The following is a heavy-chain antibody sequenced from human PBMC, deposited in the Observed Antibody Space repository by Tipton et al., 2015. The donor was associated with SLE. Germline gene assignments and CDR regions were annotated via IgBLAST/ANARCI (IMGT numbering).Heavy chain of an antibody. J-gene: IGHJ6*03. CDR2: ISGYNGNT. Sequence: QSGPEVKKPGASVKVSCKASGYTFTGYYMHWVRQAPGQGLEWMGWISGYNGNTDYAQKLQGRVTMTTDTSTSTAYMELRSLRSDDTAVYYCARRTPETRGYYYYMDVWGKGTTVTVSS. CDR1: GYTFTGYY. CDR3: ARRTPETRGYYYYMDV. D-gene: IGHD1-14*01. V-gene: IGHV1-18*04.